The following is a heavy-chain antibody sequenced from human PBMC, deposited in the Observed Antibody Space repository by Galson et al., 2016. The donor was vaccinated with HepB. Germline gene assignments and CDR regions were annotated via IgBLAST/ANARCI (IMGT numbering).Heavy chain of an antibody. Sequence: SLRLSCAASGFGFNTFGMHWVRQAPGKGLEWVAVIWYDGSNKYYADSVKGRFSISRDNSKNTLYLQMNSLRPEDTAMFYCAKDSNLGAADYWGQGTLVTVSS. CDR1: GFGFNTFG. D-gene: IGHD1-26*01. CDR3: AKDSNLGAADY. CDR2: IWYDGSNK. V-gene: IGHV3-30*18. J-gene: IGHJ4*02.